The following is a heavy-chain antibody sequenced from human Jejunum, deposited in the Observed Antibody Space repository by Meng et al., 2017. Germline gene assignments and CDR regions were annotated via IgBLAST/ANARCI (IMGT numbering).Heavy chain of an antibody. V-gene: IGHV3-7*01. D-gene: IGHD4-11*01. CDR2: IRQDGSEG. CDR3: ATRPPNNNYYGVFYY. Sequence: GESLKISCATSGFTFSNYWMTWVRQAPGKGPEWVANIRQDGSEGYYVDSVKGRFTISRDNAKNSLFLQMNSLRVEDTAVYYCATRPPNNNYYGVFYYWGQGPLVPVSS. CDR1: GFTFSNYW. J-gene: IGHJ4*02.